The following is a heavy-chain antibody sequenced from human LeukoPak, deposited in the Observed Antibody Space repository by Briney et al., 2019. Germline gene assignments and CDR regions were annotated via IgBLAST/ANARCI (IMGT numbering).Heavy chain of an antibody. CDR3: ARHLDLSKSGFQDC. CDR1: GYSFSSYW. J-gene: IGHJ4*02. CDR2: IYPGDSDT. D-gene: IGHD3-3*01. V-gene: IGHV5-51*01. Sequence: GESLKISCKGSGYSFSSYWIAWVRQMPGKGLEWMGIIYPGDSDTRYSPSFQGQVTISADRSISTAYLQWSSLKASDTAMYYCARHLDLSKSGFQDCWGQGTLVTISS.